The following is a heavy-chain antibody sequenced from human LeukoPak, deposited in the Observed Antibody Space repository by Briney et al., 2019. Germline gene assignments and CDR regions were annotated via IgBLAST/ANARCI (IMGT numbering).Heavy chain of an antibody. V-gene: IGHV4-38-2*02. CDR3: ARDTSGYYSPFGY. CDR2: IYHSGST. CDR1: GYSISSGYY. D-gene: IGHD3-22*01. J-gene: IGHJ4*02. Sequence: PSETLSLTCAVSGYSISSGYYWGWIRQPPGEGLEWIGSIYHSGSTYYNPSLKSRVTISVDTSKNQFSLKLSSVTAADTAVYYCARDTSGYYSPFGYWGQGTLVTVSS.